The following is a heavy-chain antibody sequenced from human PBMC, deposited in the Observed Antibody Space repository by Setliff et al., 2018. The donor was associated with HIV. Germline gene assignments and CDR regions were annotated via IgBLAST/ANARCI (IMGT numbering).Heavy chain of an antibody. V-gene: IGHV4-4*07. Sequence: LSLTCNVSGGSISGYYWSWIRQPAGKGLEWIGRSPYTTYNPSLKSRVTMSLDTSRNQITLTLKSVTAADTAVYYCVRDGHGDDLHYDYWGQGTQVTVSS. D-gene: IGHD3-3*01. CDR1: GGSISGYY. CDR3: VRDGHGDDLHYDY. CDR2: SPYT. J-gene: IGHJ4*02.